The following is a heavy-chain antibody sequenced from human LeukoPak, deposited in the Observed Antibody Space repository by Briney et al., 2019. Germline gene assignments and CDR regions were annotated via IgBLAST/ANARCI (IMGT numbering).Heavy chain of an antibody. J-gene: IGHJ5*02. D-gene: IGHD6-13*01. CDR2: IRSSSSYI. CDR3: ARGYSSSPNWFDP. Sequence: PGGSLRLSCAASGFTFSSYSMNWVRQAPGKGLEWVSFIRSSSSYIYYADSVKGRFTISRDNAKNSLYLQMNSLRAEDTAVYYCARGYSSSPNWFDPWGQGTLVTVSS. V-gene: IGHV3-21*01. CDR1: GFTFSSYS.